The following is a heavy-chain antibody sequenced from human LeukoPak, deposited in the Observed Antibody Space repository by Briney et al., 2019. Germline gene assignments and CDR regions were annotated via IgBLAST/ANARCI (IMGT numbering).Heavy chain of an antibody. CDR2: INYDGSNR. CDR3: ARWEGTRQFYFDY. D-gene: IGHD1-26*01. CDR1: GFSLSNYG. V-gene: IGHV3-33*01. Sequence: PGGSLRLSCAASGFSLSNYGLHWVRQGPGKGLEWLAVINYDGSNRYYADSVKRRFTISKDNSENTLYLQMNSLRADDTAMYYCARWEGTRQFYFDYWGQGTLATVSS. J-gene: IGHJ4*02.